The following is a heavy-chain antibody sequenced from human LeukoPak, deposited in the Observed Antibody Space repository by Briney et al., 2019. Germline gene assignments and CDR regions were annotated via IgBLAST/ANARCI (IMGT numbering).Heavy chain of an antibody. CDR2: ISAYNGNT. V-gene: IGHV1-18*01. J-gene: IGHJ6*03. Sequence: GASVKVSCKASGYTFTSYGISWVRQAPGQGLEWMGWISAYNGNTNYAQKLQGRVTMTTDTSTSTAYMELRSLRSDDTAVYYCARDLGPSSWSIYYHYYYMDVWGKGTTVTVSS. CDR1: GYTFTSYG. CDR3: ARDLGPSSWSIYYHYYYMDV. D-gene: IGHD6-13*01.